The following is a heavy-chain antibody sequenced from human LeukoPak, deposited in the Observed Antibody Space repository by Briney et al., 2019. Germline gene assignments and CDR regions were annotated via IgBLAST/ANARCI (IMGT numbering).Heavy chain of an antibody. CDR2: ISAYNGNT. V-gene: IGHV1-18*01. J-gene: IGHJ4*02. D-gene: IGHD3-10*01. Sequence: GASVKVSRKASGYTFTSYGISWVRQAPGQGLEWMGWISAYNGNTNYAQKLQGRVTMTTDTSTSTAYMELRSLRSDDTAVYYCARVTMVRGVTRLSDYWGQGTLVTVSS. CDR1: GYTFTSYG. CDR3: ARVTMVRGVTRLSDY.